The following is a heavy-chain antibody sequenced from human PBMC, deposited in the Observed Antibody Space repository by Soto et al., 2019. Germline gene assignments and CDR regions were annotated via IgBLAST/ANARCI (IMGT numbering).Heavy chain of an antibody. V-gene: IGHV4-39*01. CDR3: ARRRAIGDYII. D-gene: IGHD2-21*02. CDR2: IYYSGSN. J-gene: IGHJ4*02. Sequence: QLQLQESGPGLVKPSETLSLTCTVSGGSISSSSYYWGWIRQPPGKGLEWIGSIYYSGSNYYIPSLKSHVTITVVKSKTLFSLKLSSVTAADTVVYYCARRRAIGDYIIWGQGTLVTVSS. CDR1: GGSISSSSYY.